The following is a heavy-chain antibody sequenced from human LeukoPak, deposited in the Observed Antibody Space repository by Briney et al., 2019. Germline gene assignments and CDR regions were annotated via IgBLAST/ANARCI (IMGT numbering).Heavy chain of an antibody. Sequence: ASVKVSCKASGYTFTSYDINWVRQATGQGLEWMGWMNPNSGNTGYAQKFQGRVTMTRNTSISTAYMELSSLRSEDTAVYYCARVSSSWYCALNYWGQGTLVTVSS. CDR1: GYTFTSYD. CDR2: MNPNSGNT. J-gene: IGHJ4*02. V-gene: IGHV1-8*01. D-gene: IGHD6-13*01. CDR3: ARVSSSWYCALNY.